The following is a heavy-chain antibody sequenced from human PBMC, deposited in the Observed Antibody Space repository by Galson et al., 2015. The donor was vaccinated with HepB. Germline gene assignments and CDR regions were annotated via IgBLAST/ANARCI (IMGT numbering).Heavy chain of an antibody. J-gene: IGHJ4*02. CDR1: GFVFRDYG. CDR2: IPSHGSFQ. D-gene: IGHD5-12*01. V-gene: IGHV3-30*18. Sequence: SLRLSCAASGFVFRDYGMHWVRQAPGKGLEWVAHIPSHGSFQFYSDSVRGRFTISRDDSKNTGYLQMNSLRPEDTAIYYCAKDLFCGISGCLKPYDYLGQGALFTLSS. CDR3: AKDLFCGISGCLKPYDY.